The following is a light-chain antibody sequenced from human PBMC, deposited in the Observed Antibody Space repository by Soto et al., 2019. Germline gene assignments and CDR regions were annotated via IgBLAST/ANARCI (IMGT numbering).Light chain of an antibody. CDR2: AAS. CDR1: QSITSY. J-gene: IGKJ1*01. CDR3: QQSYSPSLT. V-gene: IGKV1-39*01. Sequence: DIQLTQSPASLSASVGDTVTITCRASQSITSYLNWYQQKPGTGPKLLIWAASSLQSGAPSRFSGSVSGTDFTLTISSLQPEDFATYYCQQSYSPSLTFGQGTKVDIK.